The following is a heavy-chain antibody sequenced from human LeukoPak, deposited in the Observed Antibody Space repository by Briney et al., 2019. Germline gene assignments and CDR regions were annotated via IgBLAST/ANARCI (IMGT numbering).Heavy chain of an antibody. CDR3: ARDTYYYGSGSYDY. V-gene: IGHV4-39*01. CDR2: IYYSGST. J-gene: IGHJ4*02. CDR1: GGSISSSSYY. Sequence: SETLSLTCTVSGGSISSSSYYWGWIRQPPGKGLEWIGSIYYSGSTYYNPSLKRRVTISVDTSKNQFSLKLSSVTAADTAVYYCARDTYYYGSGSYDYWGQGTLVTVSS. D-gene: IGHD3-10*01.